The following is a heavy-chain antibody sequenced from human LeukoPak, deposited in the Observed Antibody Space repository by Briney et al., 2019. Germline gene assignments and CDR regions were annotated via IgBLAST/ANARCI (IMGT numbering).Heavy chain of an antibody. CDR1: GFTFNSNW. V-gene: IGHV3-74*01. D-gene: IGHD7-27*01. Sequence: PGGSLRLSCAAPGFTFNSNWMHWVRQAPGKGPVWVSRINSDRSSTSYTDSVKGRFTISRDNAKNTMYLRMNSLRAEDTAVYYCARGGVNWGYWYFDLWGRGTLVTVSS. CDR3: ARGGVNWGYWYFDL. J-gene: IGHJ2*01. CDR2: INSDRSST.